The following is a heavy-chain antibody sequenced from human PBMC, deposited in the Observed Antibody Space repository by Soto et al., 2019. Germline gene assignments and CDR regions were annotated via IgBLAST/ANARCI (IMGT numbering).Heavy chain of an antibody. CDR1: GFTFSSYW. D-gene: IGHD6-13*01. J-gene: IGHJ4*02. V-gene: IGHV3-74*01. Sequence: GGSLRLCCAASGFTFSSYWMHGVRQAPGKGLVWVSRINSDGSSTSYADSVKGRFTISRDNAKNTLYLQMNSLRAEDTAVYYCASGSRYYFDYWGQGTLVTVSS. CDR2: INSDGSST. CDR3: ASGSRYYFDY.